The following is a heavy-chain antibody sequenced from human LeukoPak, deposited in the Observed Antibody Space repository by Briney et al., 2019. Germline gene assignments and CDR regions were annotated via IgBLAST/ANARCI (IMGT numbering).Heavy chain of an antibody. D-gene: IGHD3-3*01. V-gene: IGHV1-2*02. CDR2: INPNSGGT. CDR3: ARDSQVLRFLEWYPGWFDP. CDR1: GYTFTGYY. J-gene: IGHJ5*02. Sequence: ASVKVSCKASGYTFTGYYMHWVRQAPGQGLEWMGWINPNSGGTNYAQKFQGRVTMTRDTSISTAYMELSRLRSDDTAVYYCARDSQVLRFLEWYPGWFDPWGQGTLVTVSS.